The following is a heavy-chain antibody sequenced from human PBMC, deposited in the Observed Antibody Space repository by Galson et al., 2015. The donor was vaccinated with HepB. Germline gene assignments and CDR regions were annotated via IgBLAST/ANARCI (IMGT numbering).Heavy chain of an antibody. CDR1: RFTFSNYG. Sequence: SLRLSCAASRFTFSNYGMHWVRQAPGRGLEWVAAILYDGSDKHYADSVKGRFTISRDNSKNTLYLQMNSLRVEDTAVYFCARVGPATFYVSGSFDYWGQGALVTVSS. D-gene: IGHD2/OR15-2a*01. J-gene: IGHJ4*02. CDR3: ARVGPATFYVSGSFDY. CDR2: ILYDGSDK. V-gene: IGHV3-33*01.